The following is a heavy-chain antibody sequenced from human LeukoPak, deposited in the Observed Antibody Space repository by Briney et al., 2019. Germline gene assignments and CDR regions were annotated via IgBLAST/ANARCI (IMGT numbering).Heavy chain of an antibody. CDR2: INPSGGST. CDR3: ARDQALKGMATIRGGYYMDV. J-gene: IGHJ6*03. CDR1: GYTFTGYY. D-gene: IGHD5-24*01. V-gene: IGHV1-46*01. Sequence: ASVKVSCKASGYTFTGYYMHWVRQAPGQGLEWMGIINPSGGSTSYAQKFQGRVTMTRDMSTSTVYMELSSLRSEDTAVYYCARDQALKGMATIRGGYYMDVWGKGTTVTVSS.